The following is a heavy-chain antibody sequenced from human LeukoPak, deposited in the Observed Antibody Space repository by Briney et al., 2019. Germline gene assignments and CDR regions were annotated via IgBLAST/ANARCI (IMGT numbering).Heavy chain of an antibody. CDR1: GGSISSSNW. V-gene: IGHV4-4*02. D-gene: IGHD4-17*01. CDR2: IYHSGST. J-gene: IGHJ5*02. Sequence: SETLTLTCAVSGGSISSSNWWSWVRQPPGKGLEWIGEIYHSGSTNYNPSLKSRVTISVDKSKNQFSLKLSSVTAADTAVYYCARETTVTPNWFDPWGQGTLVTVSS. CDR3: ARETTVTPNWFDP.